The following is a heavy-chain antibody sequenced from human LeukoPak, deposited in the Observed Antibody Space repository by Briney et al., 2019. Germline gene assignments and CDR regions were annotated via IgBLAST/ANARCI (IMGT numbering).Heavy chain of an antibody. D-gene: IGHD3-10*01. V-gene: IGHV4-39*01. CDR1: GGSISSNSYY. J-gene: IGHJ5*02. CDR3: ARHRRYCYNSVSTPFWFDP. CDR2: LYYTGST. Sequence: PSETLSLTCTVAGGSISSNSYYWGWIRQPPGEGLEWIGSLYYTGSTYYNPSLRSRVTISVDTSKNQFSLKLSSVTAADTAVYYCARHRRYCYNSVSTPFWFDPWGQGTLVTVSS.